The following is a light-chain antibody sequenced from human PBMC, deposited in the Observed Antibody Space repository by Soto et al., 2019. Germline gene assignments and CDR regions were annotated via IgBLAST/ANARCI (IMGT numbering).Light chain of an antibody. CDR2: DAS. V-gene: IGKV3-11*01. CDR1: QSISSH. Sequence: EIVLTQSPATLSLSPGERATLSCRASQSISSHLAWYQQKPGQAPRLLIYDASNRATGIADRFSCSGSGTDFTLTISSLEPEDFAVYYCQQRSNWPPLTFGGGTKVEIK. CDR3: QQRSNWPPLT. J-gene: IGKJ4*01.